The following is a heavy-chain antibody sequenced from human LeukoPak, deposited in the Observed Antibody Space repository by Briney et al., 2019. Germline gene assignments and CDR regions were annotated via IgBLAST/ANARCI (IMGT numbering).Heavy chain of an antibody. D-gene: IGHD3-22*01. V-gene: IGHV3-23*01. J-gene: IGHJ4*02. CDR3: ASAHYFDSSDYYYFDY. CDR1: GFTFSNYP. CDR2: ISDSGDNT. Sequence: GASLRLSCAASGFTFSNYPMSWVRRAPGKGLEWVSGISDSGDNTYYADSVKGRFTISRDNSKNTLYLQMNNLRAEDTAVYYCASAHYFDSSDYYYFDYWAREPWSPSPQ.